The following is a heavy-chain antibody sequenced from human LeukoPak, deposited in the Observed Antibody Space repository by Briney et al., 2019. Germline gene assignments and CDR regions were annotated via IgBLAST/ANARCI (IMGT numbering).Heavy chain of an antibody. CDR3: ARADSSSWYPLPEVVPDAFDI. D-gene: IGHD6-13*01. CDR2: MNLDGSTK. J-gene: IGHJ3*02. V-gene: IGHV3-7*01. CDR1: GFTFSNYW. Sequence: GGSLRLSCAASGFTFSNYWMSWVRRAPGKGLEWVANMNLDGSTKYYVDSVKGRFTISRDNSKNSLYLQMNSLRAEDTAVYYCARADSSSWYPLPEVVPDAFDIWGQGTMVTVSS.